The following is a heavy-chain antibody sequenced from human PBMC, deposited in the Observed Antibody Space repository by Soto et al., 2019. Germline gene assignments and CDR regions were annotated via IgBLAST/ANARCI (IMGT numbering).Heavy chain of an antibody. Sequence: GGSLRLSCAASGFTFSNFAMNWVRQAPGKGLEWVSGIIGSGDTTYYADSVKGRFTISRDKSKTTLYLQMNSLRAEDTAIYYCAKHGGYSFGPGDYYGMDIWGQGTSVTVSS. CDR1: GFTFSNFA. V-gene: IGHV3-23*01. CDR2: IIGSGDTT. CDR3: AKHGGYSFGPGDYYGMDI. J-gene: IGHJ6*02. D-gene: IGHD5-18*01.